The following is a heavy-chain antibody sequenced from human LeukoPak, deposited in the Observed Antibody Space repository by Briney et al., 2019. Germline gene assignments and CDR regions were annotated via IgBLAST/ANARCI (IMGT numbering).Heavy chain of an antibody. V-gene: IGHV4-61*02. CDR1: GGSISSGSYY. CDR3: ARQPPYYYYYYGMDV. Sequence: SETLSLTCTVSGGSISSGSYYWSWIRQPAGKGLEWIGRIYTSGSTNYNPSLKSRVTISVDTSKNQFSLKLSSVTAADTAVYYCARQPPYYYYYYGMDVWGQGTTVTVSS. J-gene: IGHJ6*02. CDR2: IYTSGST.